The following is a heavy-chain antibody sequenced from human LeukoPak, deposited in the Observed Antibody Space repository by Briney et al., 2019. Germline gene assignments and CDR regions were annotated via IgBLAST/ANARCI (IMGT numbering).Heavy chain of an antibody. CDR1: GGSISSSNW. V-gene: IGHV4-4*02. D-gene: IGHD3-22*01. CDR3: ANTMIPRAFDI. CDR2: IYHSGST. Sequence: KASGTLSLTCAVSGGSISSSNWWSWVRQPPGKGLEWIGEIYHSGSTNYNPSLKSRVTISVDKPKNQFSLKLSSVTAADTAVYYCANTMIPRAFDIWGQGTMVTVSS. J-gene: IGHJ3*02.